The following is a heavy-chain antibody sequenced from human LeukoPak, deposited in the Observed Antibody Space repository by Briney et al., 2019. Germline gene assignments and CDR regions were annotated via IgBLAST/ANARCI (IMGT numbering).Heavy chain of an antibody. J-gene: IGHJ6*02. V-gene: IGHV3-53*01. CDR2: IYSGGST. D-gene: IGHD4-17*01. CDR1: GFTFSSYT. Sequence: GGSLRLSCAASGFTFSSYTMHWVRQAPGKGLEWVSVIYSGGSTYYADSVKGRFTISRDNSKNTLYLQMNSLRAEDTAVYYCARAYGDYGTDYYYGMNVWGQGTTVTVSS. CDR3: ARAYGDYGTDYYYGMNV.